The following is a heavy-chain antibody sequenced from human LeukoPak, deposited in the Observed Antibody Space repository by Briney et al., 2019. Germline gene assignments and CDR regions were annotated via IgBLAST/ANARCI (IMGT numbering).Heavy chain of an antibody. CDR2: ISSSSSTI. D-gene: IGHD6-19*01. Sequence: GGSLRLSCAASGFTFSSYTMKWVRQAPGRGLEWVSYISSSSSTIYYADSVKGRFTISRDNARNSLYLQMNSLRDEDTAVYYCARGFLAVTGTSDYWGQGTLVTVSS. CDR1: GFTFSSYT. J-gene: IGHJ4*02. CDR3: ARGFLAVTGTSDY. V-gene: IGHV3-48*02.